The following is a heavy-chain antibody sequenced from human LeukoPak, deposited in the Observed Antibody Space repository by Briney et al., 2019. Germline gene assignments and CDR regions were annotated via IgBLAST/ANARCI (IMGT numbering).Heavy chain of an antibody. D-gene: IGHD4-4*01. CDR1: GGSISSGGYY. CDR3: ARDSNYNGFDP. V-gene: IGHV4-30-2*01. Sequence: SETLSLTCTVSGGSISSGGYYWSWIRQPPGKGLEWIGYIYHSGSTYYNPSLKSRVTISVDRSKNQFSLKLSSVTAADTAVYYCARDSNYNGFDPWGQGTLVTVSS. CDR2: IYHSGST. J-gene: IGHJ5*02.